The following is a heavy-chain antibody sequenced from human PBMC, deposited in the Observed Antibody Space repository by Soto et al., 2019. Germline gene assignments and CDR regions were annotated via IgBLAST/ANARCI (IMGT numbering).Heavy chain of an antibody. V-gene: IGHV3-23*01. J-gene: IGHJ4*02. Sequence: EVHLLESGGGLVQPGGSLRLSCAASGFAFSDYAMTWFRQAPGKGLEWVSDISDGDGATHYADSVKGRFTISRDDSKNTFYLQMDSLSAEDAAVYSGANGRTFFDCWGQGTLVTVSS. D-gene: IGHD3-16*01. CDR3: ANGRTFFDC. CDR2: ISDGDGAT. CDR1: GFAFSDYA.